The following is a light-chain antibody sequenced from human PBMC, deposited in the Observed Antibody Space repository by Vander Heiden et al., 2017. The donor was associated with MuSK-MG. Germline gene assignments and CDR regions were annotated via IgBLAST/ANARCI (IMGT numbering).Light chain of an antibody. J-gene: IGKJ1*01. Sequence: DIQMTQSPSSLSASVGDRVVITCRASQGISNYLAWYQQKPGKVPKLLIYAASTLQSGVPSRFSGSGSGTDFTLTISSLQPEDVATYYCQKYYSARWTFGQGTKVEIK. CDR3: QKYYSARWT. V-gene: IGKV1-27*01. CDR2: AAS. CDR1: QGISNY.